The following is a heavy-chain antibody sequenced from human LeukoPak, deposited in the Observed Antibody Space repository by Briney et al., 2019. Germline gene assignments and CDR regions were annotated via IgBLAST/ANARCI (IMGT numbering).Heavy chain of an antibody. J-gene: IGHJ6*03. Sequence: SEILSLTCTVSDGSISSYYWSWIRQPPGKGLEWIGYIHYSGTTNYNPSLKSRVTISVDTSKNQFSLKLSSVTAADTAVYFCARVSWFPGTSYYYMDVWGKGTTVTVSS. D-gene: IGHD1-1*01. CDR1: DGSISSYY. V-gene: IGHV4-59*01. CDR3: ARVSWFPGTSYYYMDV. CDR2: IHYSGTT.